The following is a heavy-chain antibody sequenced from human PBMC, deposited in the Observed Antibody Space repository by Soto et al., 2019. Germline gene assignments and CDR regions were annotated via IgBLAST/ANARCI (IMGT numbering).Heavy chain of an antibody. CDR3: ARSRGRFYGSGSYKGLDV. CDR2: IWYDGNNK. Sequence: QVQLVESEGGVVQPGTSLRLSCAASGFTFSSYAMHWVRQAPGKGLEWVAVIWYDGNNKYHADSVQGRFTISRDNPKNTLYLQMDSLRVEDTAVYYCARSRGRFYGSGSYKGLDVWGKGTTVTVSS. D-gene: IGHD3-10*01. V-gene: IGHV3-33*01. CDR1: GFTFSSYA. J-gene: IGHJ6*04.